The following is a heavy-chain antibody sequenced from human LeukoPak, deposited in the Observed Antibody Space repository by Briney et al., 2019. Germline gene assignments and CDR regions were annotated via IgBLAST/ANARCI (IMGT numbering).Heavy chain of an antibody. Sequence: SETLSLTCTVSGGSISSGGYYWSWIRQHPGKGLEWIGYIYYSGSTYYNPSLKSRVTISVDTSKNQFSLKLSSVTAADTAVYYCARDATGPFDYWGQGTLVTVSS. J-gene: IGHJ4*02. CDR3: ARDATGPFDY. V-gene: IGHV4-30-4*08. D-gene: IGHD4-17*01. CDR2: IYYSGST. CDR1: GGSISSGGYY.